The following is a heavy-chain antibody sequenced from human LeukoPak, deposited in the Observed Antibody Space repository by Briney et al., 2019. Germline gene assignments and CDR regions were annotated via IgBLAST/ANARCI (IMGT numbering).Heavy chain of an antibody. Sequence: GGCLRLSCAASGFTPSINYMGWVRPPPGKGLGWVSVIYSGGNTYSADSVKGRFNMSRDNSKNTLFAQMNSLRAEETAVYYCARERSSSSNYYYYYYYMDVWGKGTTVTVSS. CDR3: ARERSSSSNYYYYYYYMDV. CDR2: IYSGGNT. D-gene: IGHD2-2*01. CDR1: GFTPSINY. V-gene: IGHV3-66*02. J-gene: IGHJ6*03.